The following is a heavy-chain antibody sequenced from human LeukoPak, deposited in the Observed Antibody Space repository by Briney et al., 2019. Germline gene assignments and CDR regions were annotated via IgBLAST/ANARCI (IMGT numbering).Heavy chain of an antibody. V-gene: IGHV3-23*01. CDR2: ISGRDFST. D-gene: IGHD6-6*01. J-gene: IGHJ4*02. CDR3: AKNRYGSSSVTLDY. Sequence: GGSLRLSCAASGFAFSSYAMSWVRQAPGKGPEWVSSISGRDFSTYYADSVKGRFTFSRDNSKSTLYLQMNSLRADDTAVYYCAKNRYGSSSVTLDYWGQGTLVTVSS. CDR1: GFAFSSYA.